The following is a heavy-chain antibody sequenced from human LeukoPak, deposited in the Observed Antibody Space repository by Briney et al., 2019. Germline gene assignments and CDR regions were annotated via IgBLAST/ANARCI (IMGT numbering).Heavy chain of an antibody. CDR3: ARMYCDILTGYYVYFDY. Sequence: SETLSLTCTVSGGSISSYYWSWIRQPPGKGLEWIGYIYYSGSTNYKPSLKSRVTISVDTSKNQFSLKLSSVTAADTAVYYCARMYCDILTGYYVYFDYWGQGTLVTVSS. V-gene: IGHV4-59*01. CDR2: IYYSGST. D-gene: IGHD3-9*01. J-gene: IGHJ4*02. CDR1: GGSISSYY.